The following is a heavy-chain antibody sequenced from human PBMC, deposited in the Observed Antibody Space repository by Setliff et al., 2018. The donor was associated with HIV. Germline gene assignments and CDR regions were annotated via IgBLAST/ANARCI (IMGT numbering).Heavy chain of an antibody. CDR1: RGTFSNHS. Sequence: SVKVSCKASRGTFSNHSISWVRQAPGQGLEWMGGIIPMFGTADYSQKLRGRVTITADESTSTSYMELRSLRSEDTATYYYASVRGYMRCYFDFWGQGVLVTVSS. CDR3: ASVRGYMRCYFDF. J-gene: IGHJ4*02. V-gene: IGHV1-69*13. D-gene: IGHD3-22*01. CDR2: IIPMFGTA.